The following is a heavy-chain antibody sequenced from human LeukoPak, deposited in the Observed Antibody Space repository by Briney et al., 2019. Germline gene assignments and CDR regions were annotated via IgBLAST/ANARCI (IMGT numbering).Heavy chain of an antibody. D-gene: IGHD3-10*01. CDR1: GGSISSYY. Sequence: SETLSLTCTVSGGSISSYYWSWIRQPPGKGLEWIGYIYYSGSTNYNPSLKSRVTISVDTSKNQFSLKLSSVTAADTAVYYCARVKITMVRGVIIYYYMDVWGKGTTVTIPS. CDR3: ARVKITMVRGVIIYYYMDV. J-gene: IGHJ6*03. V-gene: IGHV4-59*01. CDR2: IYYSGST.